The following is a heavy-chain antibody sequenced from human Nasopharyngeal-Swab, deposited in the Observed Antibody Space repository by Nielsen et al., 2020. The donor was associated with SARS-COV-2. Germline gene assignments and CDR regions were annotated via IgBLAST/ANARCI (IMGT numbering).Heavy chain of an antibody. V-gene: IGHV1-24*01. CDR2: FDAEDGET. D-gene: IGHD6-19*01. Sequence: ASVKVSCKVSGYTLTDLSMHWVRQAPGKGLEWMGGFDAEDGETIYAQKFQGRVTMTEDTSTDTAYMELSSLRSEDTAVYYCATGPASIAVAGTSYYYYGMDVWGQGTTVTVSS. J-gene: IGHJ6*02. CDR3: ATGPASIAVAGTSYYYYGMDV. CDR1: GYTLTDLS.